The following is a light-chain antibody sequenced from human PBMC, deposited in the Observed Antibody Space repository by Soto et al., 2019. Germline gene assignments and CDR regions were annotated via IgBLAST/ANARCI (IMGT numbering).Light chain of an antibody. V-gene: IGLV2-23*01. CDR3: CAYAGRV. CDR2: XXX. CDR1: SSDVGSYNL. J-gene: IGLJ2*01. Sequence: QSALTQPASVSGSPGQSITISCTGTSSDVGSYNLVSWYQQHPGKAPXLXXXXXXXXXXGVSNRFXXSKSGNTXSLTTSGXXXXXEADYYCCAYAGRVFGGGTKLTFL.